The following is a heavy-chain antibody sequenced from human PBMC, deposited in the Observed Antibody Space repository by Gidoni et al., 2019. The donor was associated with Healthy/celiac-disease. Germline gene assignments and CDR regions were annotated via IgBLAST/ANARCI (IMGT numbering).Heavy chain of an antibody. D-gene: IGHD3-10*01. CDR1: GFIFSSYA. CDR3: ARDNYYGSGSYYNPYFDY. V-gene: IGHV3-30-3*01. Sequence: QVQLVESGGGVVQPGRSLRLSCAASGFIFSSYAMHWVRQAPGKGLEWVAVISYDGSNKYYADSVKGRFTISRDNSKNTLYLQMNSLRAEDTAVYYCARDNYYGSGSYYNPYFDYWGQGTLVTVSS. CDR2: ISYDGSNK. J-gene: IGHJ4*02.